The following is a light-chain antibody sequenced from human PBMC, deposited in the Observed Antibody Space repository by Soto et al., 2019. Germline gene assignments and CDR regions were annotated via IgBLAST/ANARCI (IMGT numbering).Light chain of an antibody. V-gene: IGKV3-11*01. CDR3: QQRRNWPIT. Sequence: EIVLTQSPATLSLSPGERATLSCRASQSVSSLLAWYQQKPGQAPRLLIYDASNRATGIPARFSGSGSGTDFTLTISSPEPEDFAVYYCQQRRNWPITFGQGTRLEIK. CDR2: DAS. J-gene: IGKJ5*01. CDR1: QSVSSL.